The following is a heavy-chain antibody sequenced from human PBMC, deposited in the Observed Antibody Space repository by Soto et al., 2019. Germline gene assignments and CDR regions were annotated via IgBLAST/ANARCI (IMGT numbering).Heavy chain of an antibody. D-gene: IGHD1-1*01. CDR3: ARTNDGAFDI. CDR1: GFSLSTSGLG. CDR2: IYWEDDK. V-gene: IGHV2-5*02. J-gene: IGHJ3*02. Sequence: QITLKESGPTLVKPTQTLTLTCTFSGFSLSTSGLGLGWIRQPPGKALEWLALIYWEDDKRYSPSLKSRLTITKDTSKNQVVLTMTNMDPVDTATYYCARTNDGAFDIWGQGTMVTVSS.